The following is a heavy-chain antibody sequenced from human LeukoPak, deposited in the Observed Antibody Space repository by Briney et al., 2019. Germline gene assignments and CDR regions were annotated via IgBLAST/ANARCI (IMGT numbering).Heavy chain of an antibody. D-gene: IGHD3-22*01. CDR1: GGSISSSSYY. CDR3: ARDGGLTWENDSSGYKDY. V-gene: IGHV4-39*07. CDR2: IYYSGST. J-gene: IGHJ4*02. Sequence: SETLSLTCTVSGGSISSSSYYWGWIRQPPGKGLEWIGSIYYSGSTYYNPSLKSRVTISVDTSKNQFSLKLSSVTAADTAVYYCARDGGLTWENDSSGYKDYWGQGTLVTVSS.